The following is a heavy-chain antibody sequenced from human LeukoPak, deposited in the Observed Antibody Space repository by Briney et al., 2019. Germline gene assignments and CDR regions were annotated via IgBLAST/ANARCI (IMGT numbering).Heavy chain of an antibody. V-gene: IGHV4-34*01. J-gene: IGHJ4*02. CDR1: GGSISSYY. CDR3: ARGPHDQGIDY. CDR2: INHSGST. Sequence: PSETLSLTCTVSGGSISSYYLSWIRQPPGKGLEWIGEINHSGSTNYNPSLKSRVTISVDTSKNQFSLKLSSVTAADTAVYYCARGPHDQGIDYWGQGTLVTVSS.